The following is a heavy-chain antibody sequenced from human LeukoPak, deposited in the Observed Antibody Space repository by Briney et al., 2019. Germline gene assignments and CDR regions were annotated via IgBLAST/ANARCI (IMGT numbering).Heavy chain of an antibody. CDR3: AKDAYSSSAVTFDY. CDR2: ISSSSSYI. D-gene: IGHD6-6*01. Sequence: GGSLRLSCAASGFTFSSYSMNWVRRAPGKGLEWVSSISSSSSYIYYADSVKGRFTISRDDSKNTLYLQMNSLRAEDTAVYYCAKDAYSSSAVTFDYWGQGTLVTVSS. CDR1: GFTFSSYS. V-gene: IGHV3-21*04. J-gene: IGHJ4*02.